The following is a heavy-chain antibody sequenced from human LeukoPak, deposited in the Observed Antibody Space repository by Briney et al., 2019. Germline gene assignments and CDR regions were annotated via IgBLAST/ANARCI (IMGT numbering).Heavy chain of an antibody. Sequence: ASVKVSCKASGYTFTSYYMHWVRQAPGQGLEWMGIINPSGGSTSYAQKFQGRVTMTRDMSTSTVYMELSSLRSEDTAVYYCARVGRGEGPMTTVTSVDYFDYWGQGTLVTVSS. CDR3: ARVGRGEGPMTTVTSVDYFDY. J-gene: IGHJ4*02. D-gene: IGHD4-17*01. CDR1: GYTFTSYY. V-gene: IGHV1-46*01. CDR2: INPSGGST.